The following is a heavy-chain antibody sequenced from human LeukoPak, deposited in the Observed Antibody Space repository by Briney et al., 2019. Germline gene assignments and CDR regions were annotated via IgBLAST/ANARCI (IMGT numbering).Heavy chain of an antibody. V-gene: IGHV4-34*01. Sequence: SETLSLTCAVYGGSFSGYYWSWIRQPPGKGLEWIGEINHSGSTNYNPSLKSRVTISVDTAKNQFSLKLSSVTAADTAVYYCARDGQLGGDYWGQGTLVTVSS. CDR1: GGSFSGYY. CDR2: INHSGST. J-gene: IGHJ4*02. CDR3: ARDGQLGGDY. D-gene: IGHD6-6*01.